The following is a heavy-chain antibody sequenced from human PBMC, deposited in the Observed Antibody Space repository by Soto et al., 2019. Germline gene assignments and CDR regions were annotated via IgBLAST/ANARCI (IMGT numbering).Heavy chain of an antibody. Sequence: DVQLMESGGGLVKPGGSLRLSCAASGFIFSDAWMNWVRQAPGKGLEWVGRIRSEADGGTTDYAAPVEGRFTISRDDSKNTLYLQMNSLKIEDTAMYYCTDTSVSGNSSWDYWGQGTLVTVSS. CDR3: TDTSVSGNSSWDY. CDR2: IRSEADGGTT. J-gene: IGHJ4*02. D-gene: IGHD6-13*01. CDR1: GFIFSDAW. V-gene: IGHV3-15*07.